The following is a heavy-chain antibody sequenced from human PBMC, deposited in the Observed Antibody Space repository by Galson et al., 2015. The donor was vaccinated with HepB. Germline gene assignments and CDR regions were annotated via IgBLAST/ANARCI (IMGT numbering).Heavy chain of an antibody. D-gene: IGHD2-2*01. CDR3: ARSTGASYYNY. J-gene: IGHJ4*02. V-gene: IGHV3-74*01. CDR1: GSTFSNYW. Sequence: SLRLSCAASGSTFSNYWMHWVRQVPGKGLVWVPRINSEQNIIDYADSVKGRFTVSRDNVKNTLYLKMNSLRAEDTAVYYCARSTGASYYNYWGQGTLVTVSS. CDR2: INSEQNII.